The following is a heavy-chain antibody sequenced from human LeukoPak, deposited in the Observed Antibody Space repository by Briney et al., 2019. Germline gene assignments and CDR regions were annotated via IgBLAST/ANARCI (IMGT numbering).Heavy chain of an antibody. CDR1: GGTFNNYA. CDR2: IIPIFGTA. V-gene: IGHV1-69*05. CDR3: ATAAAAARPGYYYYMDV. D-gene: IGHD6-6*01. Sequence: SVKVSCKTSGGTFNNYAINWVRQAPGQGLEWMGRIIPIFGTADYAQKFQGRVTITTDESTSTAYMELSSLRSEDTAVYYCATAAAAARPGYYYYMDVWGKGTTVTVSS. J-gene: IGHJ6*03.